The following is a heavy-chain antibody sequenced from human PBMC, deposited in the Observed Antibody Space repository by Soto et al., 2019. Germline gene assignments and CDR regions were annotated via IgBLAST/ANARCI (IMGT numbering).Heavy chain of an antibody. CDR1: GFTFSNSW. CDR3: ARGFGAFDI. V-gene: IGHV3-7*01. D-gene: IGHD3-10*01. CDR2: INQDGSEK. Sequence: EVQLVESGGGLVQPGGSLRLSCAASGFTFSNSWMSWVRQAPGMGLEWVANINQDGSEKYYVDSVKGRFTISRDTANNSLYLQMNSLRAEDTAVYYCARGFGAFDIWGQGTIVTVSS. J-gene: IGHJ3*02.